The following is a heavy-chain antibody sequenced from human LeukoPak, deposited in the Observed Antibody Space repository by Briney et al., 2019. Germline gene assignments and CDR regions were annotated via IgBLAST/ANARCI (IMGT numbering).Heavy chain of an antibody. V-gene: IGHV3-21*01. D-gene: IGHD3-10*01. J-gene: IGHJ4*02. Sequence: GGSLRLSCAASGFTFSSYAMHWVRQAPGKGLEWVSSISSSSTYIYYADSLKGRFTVSRDNAKNSLFLQMNSLRAEDTAVYYCARFYGSGRDSNFDYWGQGTLVTVSS. CDR1: GFTFSSYA. CDR2: ISSSSTYI. CDR3: ARFYGSGRDSNFDY.